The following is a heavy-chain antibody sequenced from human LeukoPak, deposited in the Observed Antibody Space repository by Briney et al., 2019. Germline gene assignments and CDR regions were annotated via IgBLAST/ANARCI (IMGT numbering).Heavy chain of an antibody. CDR1: GGSFSGYY. V-gene: IGHV4-34*01. Sequence: YPSETLCLTCAVYGGSFSGYYWSWIRQPPGKGLEWIGEINHSGSTNYNPSLKSRVTISVDTSKNQFSLKLSSVTAADTAVYYCARGSGMVYARYNWFDPWGQGTLVTVSS. J-gene: IGHJ5*02. D-gene: IGHD2-8*01. CDR2: INHSGST. CDR3: ARGSGMVYARYNWFDP.